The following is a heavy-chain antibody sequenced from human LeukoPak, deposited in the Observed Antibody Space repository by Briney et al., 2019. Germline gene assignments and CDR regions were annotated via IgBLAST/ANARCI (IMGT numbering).Heavy chain of an antibody. V-gene: IGHV3-23*01. CDR3: AKEPREYCSRTSCPNWIDA. CDR1: GFTLSSYA. D-gene: IGHD2-2*01. CDR2: ISASGLTT. J-gene: IGHJ5*02. Sequence: PGGSLRLSCAASGFTLSSYAMSWVRQAPGKGLEWVSAISASGLTTYYADSVKGRFSISRDNSKNTLYLQMSSLRADDTAVYYCAKEPREYCSRTSCPNWIDAWGQGTLVTVSS.